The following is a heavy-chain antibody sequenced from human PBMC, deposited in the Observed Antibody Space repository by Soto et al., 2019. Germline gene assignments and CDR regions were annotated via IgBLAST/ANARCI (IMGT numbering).Heavy chain of an antibody. CDR3: ARGLFEHSSSSPYYYGMDV. D-gene: IGHD6-6*01. Sequence: ASVKVSCKASGYTFTSYDINWVRQATGQGLEWMGWMNPNSGNTGYAQKFQGRVTMTRNTSISTAYMELSSLRSEDTAVYYCARGLFEHSSSSPYYYGMDVWGQGTTVTVSS. V-gene: IGHV1-8*01. CDR1: GYTFTSYD. J-gene: IGHJ6*02. CDR2: MNPNSGNT.